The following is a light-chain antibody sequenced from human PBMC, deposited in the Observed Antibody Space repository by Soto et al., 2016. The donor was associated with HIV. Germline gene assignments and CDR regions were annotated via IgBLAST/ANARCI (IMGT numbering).Light chain of an antibody. CDR1: NIGTKS. J-gene: IGLJ1*01. Sequence: SYVLTQPPSVSVAPGKTARITCGGNNIGTKSVHWYQQKAGQGPALVVYDDSDRPSGIPERFSGSNSGNTATLTINRVEAGDEADYYCQVWDSSSDHSPYVFGTGTKVTVL. V-gene: IGLV3-21*03. CDR3: QVWDSSSDHSPYV. CDR2: DDS.